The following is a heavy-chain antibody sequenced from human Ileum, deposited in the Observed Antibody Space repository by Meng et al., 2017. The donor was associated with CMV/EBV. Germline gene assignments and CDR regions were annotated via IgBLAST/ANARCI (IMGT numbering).Heavy chain of an antibody. CDR3: ARVSHVCSSTSCYIRYYFDY. CDR2: MNPNSGNT. D-gene: IGHD2-2*02. Sequence: ASVKVSCKASGYTFTSYDINWVRQATGQGLEGMGWMNPNSGNTGYAQKFQGRVTMTRNNSISTAYMELSSLRSEDTAVYYCARVSHVCSSTSCYIRYYFDYWGQGTLVTVSS. CDR1: GYTFTSYD. J-gene: IGHJ4*02. V-gene: IGHV1-8*01.